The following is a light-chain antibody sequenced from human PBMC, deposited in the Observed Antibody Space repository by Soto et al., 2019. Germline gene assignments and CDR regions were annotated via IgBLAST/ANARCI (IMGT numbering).Light chain of an antibody. J-gene: IGLJ1*01. V-gene: IGLV2-11*01. CDR3: AAWDDSLSAFYV. Sequence: QSALTQPRSVSGSPGQSVTISCTGTSSDVGGYNYVSWYQQHPGKAPKLMIYDVSKRPSGVPDRFSGSKSGNTASLTISGLQAEDEADYYCAAWDDSLSAFYVSGTGTKVTVL. CDR1: SSDVGGYNY. CDR2: DVS.